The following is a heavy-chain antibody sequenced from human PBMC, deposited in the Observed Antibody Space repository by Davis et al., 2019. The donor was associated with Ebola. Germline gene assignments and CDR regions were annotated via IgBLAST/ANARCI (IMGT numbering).Heavy chain of an antibody. J-gene: IGHJ4*02. CDR2: IHSGGDT. V-gene: IGHV3-66*01. D-gene: IGHD3-10*01. CDR3: TRGGYYNSGSYVTPPFDY. CDR1: GFTVSSNY. Sequence: PGGSLRLSCAASGFTVSSNYMNWVRQAPGRGLEWVSVIHSGGDTYYADSVKGRFTISRDNSKNTLYLQMNSLRAEDTAMYYCTRGGYYNSGSYVTPPFDYWGQGTLVTVAS.